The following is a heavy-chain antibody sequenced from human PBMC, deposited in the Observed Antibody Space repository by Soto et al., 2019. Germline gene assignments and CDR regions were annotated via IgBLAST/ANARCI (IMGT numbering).Heavy chain of an antibody. J-gene: IGHJ6*02. V-gene: IGHV3-33*01. Sequence: GGSLRLSCAASGFTFSSYGMHWVRQAPGKGLEWVAVIWYDGSNKYYADSVKGRFTISRDNSKNTLNLQMNSLRAEDTAVYYCARADGTIFGVVIYGPYYYGMDVWGQGTTVTVSS. CDR3: ARADGTIFGVVIYGPYYYGMDV. CDR2: IWYDGSNK. D-gene: IGHD3-3*01. CDR1: GFTFSSYG.